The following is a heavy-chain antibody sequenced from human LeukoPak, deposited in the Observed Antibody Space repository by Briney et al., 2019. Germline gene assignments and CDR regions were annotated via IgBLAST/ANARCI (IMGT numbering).Heavy chain of an antibody. V-gene: IGHV4-38-2*01. CDR1: GYSISSGYY. D-gene: IGHD3-16*01. Sequence: SETLSLTCAVSGYSISSGYYWGWIRRPPGKGREWIGSVYHSGSTYYNPSLKSRVTISVDTSKNQFSLRLSSVTAADTAVYYCARRLGRPNTDIDYWGQGTLVTVSS. CDR2: VYHSGST. CDR3: ARRLGRPNTDIDY. J-gene: IGHJ4*02.